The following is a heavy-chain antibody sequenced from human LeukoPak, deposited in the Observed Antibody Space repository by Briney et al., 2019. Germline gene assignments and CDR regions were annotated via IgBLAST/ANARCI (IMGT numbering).Heavy chain of an antibody. CDR1: GGSISSYY. J-gene: IGHJ5*02. CDR3: ARGSVITFGGVTQTGGNWFDP. Sequence: PSETLSLTCTVSGGSISSYYWSWIRQPAGKGLEWIGRIYSGGNTNYNPSLKSRVTMSVDTSKNQFSLKLSSVTVADTAVYYCARGSVITFGGVTQTGGNWFDPWGQGTLVTVSS. V-gene: IGHV4-4*07. D-gene: IGHD3-16*01. CDR2: IYSGGNT.